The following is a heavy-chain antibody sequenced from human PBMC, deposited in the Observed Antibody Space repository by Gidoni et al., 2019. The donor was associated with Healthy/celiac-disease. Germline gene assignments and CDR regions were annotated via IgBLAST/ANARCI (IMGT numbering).Heavy chain of an antibody. CDR1: GGSISRSSYY. CDR2: IYYSGST. J-gene: IGHJ2*01. Sequence: QLQLQESGPGLVKPSETLSLTCTVSGGSISRSSYYWGSIRPPPGKGLEWIGSIYYSGSTYYNPSLKSRVTISVDTSKNQFSLKLSSVTAADTAVYYCARHGNPYCGGDCQGVGAGLDWYFDLWGRGTLVTVSS. V-gene: IGHV4-39*01. CDR3: ARHGNPYCGGDCQGVGAGLDWYFDL. D-gene: IGHD2-21*01.